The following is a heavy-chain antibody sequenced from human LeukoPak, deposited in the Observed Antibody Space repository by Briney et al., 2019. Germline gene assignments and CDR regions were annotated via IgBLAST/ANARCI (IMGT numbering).Heavy chain of an antibody. V-gene: IGHV4-30-4*01. J-gene: IGHJ3*02. Sequence: PSETLSLTCAVSGGSISSGDYYWSWIRQPPGKGLEWIGYIYYSGSTYYNPSLKSRVTISVDTSKNQFSLKLSSVTAADTAVYYCATPYSSSKGYAFDIWGQGTMVTVSS. CDR2: IYYSGST. CDR3: ATPYSSSKGYAFDI. D-gene: IGHD6-6*01. CDR1: GGSISSGDYY.